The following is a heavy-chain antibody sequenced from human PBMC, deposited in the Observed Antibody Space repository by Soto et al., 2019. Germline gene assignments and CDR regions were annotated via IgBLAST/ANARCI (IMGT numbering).Heavy chain of an antibody. V-gene: IGHV3-23*01. J-gene: IGHJ4*02. CDR2: IGASGRDT. D-gene: IGHD3-22*01. CDR3: AKDTYYDSSGYSDY. Sequence: GGSLRLSCTVSGFTLNSCAMTWVRQTPGKGLEWVSTIGASGRDTYYADSVKGRFSISRDLPKNTVYLQMNSLRAEDTAVYYCAKDTYYDSSGYSDYWGQGTLVTVSS. CDR1: GFTLNSCA.